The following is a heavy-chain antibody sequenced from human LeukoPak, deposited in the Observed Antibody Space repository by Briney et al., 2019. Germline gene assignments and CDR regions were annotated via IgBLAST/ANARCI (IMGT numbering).Heavy chain of an antibody. CDR1: GLTVSSNS. D-gene: IGHD1-26*01. CDR3: ARKTSGSYGYFDY. V-gene: IGHV3-66*01. Sequence: PGGSLRLSCTVSGLTVSSNSMSWVRQAPGKGLEWVSFIYSGGNTHYSDSVKGRFTISRDNSKNTLYLQMNSLRAEDTAVYYCARKTSGSYGYFDYWGQGTLVTVSS. J-gene: IGHJ4*02. CDR2: IYSGGNT.